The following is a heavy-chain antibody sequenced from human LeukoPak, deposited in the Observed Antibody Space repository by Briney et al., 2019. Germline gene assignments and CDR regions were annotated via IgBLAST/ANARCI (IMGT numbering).Heavy chain of an antibody. V-gene: IGHV3-30*02. J-gene: IGHJ4*02. CDR3: AKDAHGSGSSALDY. D-gene: IGHD3-10*01. CDR2: IRYDGSNK. CDR1: GFTFSSYG. Sequence: GGSLRLSCAASGFTFSSYGMHWVRQAPGKGLEWVAFIRYDGSNKYYAGSVKGRFTISRDNSKNTLYLQMNSLRAEDTAVYYCAKDAHGSGSSALDYWGQGTLVTVSS.